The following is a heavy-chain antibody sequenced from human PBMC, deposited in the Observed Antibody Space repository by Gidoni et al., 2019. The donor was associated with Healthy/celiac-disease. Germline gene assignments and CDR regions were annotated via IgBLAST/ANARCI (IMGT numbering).Heavy chain of an antibody. CDR2: ISAYNGNK. D-gene: IGHD3-10*01. V-gene: IGHV1-18*04. Sequence: QVQLVQSGAEVKKPGASVKVSCKASGYTFTSYGISWVRQAPGQGLEWMGWISAYNGNKNYAQKLQGRVTMTTDTSTSTAYMELRSLRSDDTAVYYCAWGSGVGELFGDYYYYYGMDVWGQGTTVTVSS. J-gene: IGHJ6*02. CDR1: GYTFTSYG. CDR3: AWGSGVGELFGDYYYYYGMDV.